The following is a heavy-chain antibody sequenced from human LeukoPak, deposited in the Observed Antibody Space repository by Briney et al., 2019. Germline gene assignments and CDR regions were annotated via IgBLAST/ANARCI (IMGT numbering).Heavy chain of an antibody. Sequence: PGGSLRLSCAASGFTFSDYYMSWIRQVPGRGLEWVSYISTSATTIYYADSVKGRFTISRDNAKNSLYLQMNSLRAGDTAVYYCARGHYGLDVWGQGTTVTVSS. CDR3: ARGHYGLDV. V-gene: IGHV3-11*01. CDR1: GFTFSDYY. J-gene: IGHJ6*02. CDR2: ISTSATTI.